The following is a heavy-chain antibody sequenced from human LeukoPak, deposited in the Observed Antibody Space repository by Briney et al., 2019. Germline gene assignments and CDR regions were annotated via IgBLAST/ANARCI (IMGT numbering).Heavy chain of an antibody. V-gene: IGHV1-69*01. D-gene: IGHD6-19*01. CDR1: GGTFSSYA. CDR3: ARTAGYSSGWYYFDY. J-gene: IGHJ4*02. CDR2: TIPIFGTA. Sequence: SVKVSCKASGGTFSSYAISWVRQAPGQGLEWMGGTIPIFGTANYAQKFQGRVTITADESTSTAYMELSSLRSEDTAVYYCARTAGYSSGWYYFDYWGQGTLVTVSS.